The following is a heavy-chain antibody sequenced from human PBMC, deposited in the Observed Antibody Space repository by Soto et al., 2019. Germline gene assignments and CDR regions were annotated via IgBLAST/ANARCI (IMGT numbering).Heavy chain of an antibody. V-gene: IGHV4-38-2*01. CDR1: GYSIRSGYY. D-gene: IGHD3-3*01. CDR3: ARGRRHYDFWSGYTYWFDP. Sequence: TSETLSLTCAVSGYSIRSGYYWGWIRQPPGKGLEWIGTIFHIGSTYYNPSLKSRVTISIDTSKNEFSLKVSSVTAADTAVYYRARGRRHYDFWSGYTYWFDPWGQGTLVTVSS. CDR2: IFHIGST. J-gene: IGHJ5*02.